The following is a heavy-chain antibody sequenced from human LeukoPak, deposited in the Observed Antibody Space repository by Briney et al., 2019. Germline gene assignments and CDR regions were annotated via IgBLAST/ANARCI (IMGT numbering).Heavy chain of an antibody. CDR2: ISVHNGNT. Sequence: ASVKVSCKASGYTFTSYGISWVGQAPGQGLEWMGWISVHNGNTNYAQKLQGRVTMTTDTSTSTAYMELRSLRSDDTAVYYCARDLSYGYYLGYWGQGTLVTVSS. J-gene: IGHJ4*02. D-gene: IGHD5-18*01. CDR3: ARDLSYGYYLGY. CDR1: GYTFTSYG. V-gene: IGHV1-18*04.